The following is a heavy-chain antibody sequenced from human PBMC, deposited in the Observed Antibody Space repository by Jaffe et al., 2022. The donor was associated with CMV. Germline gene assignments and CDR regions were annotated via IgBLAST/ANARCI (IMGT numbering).Heavy chain of an antibody. CDR1: GFTFSSYS. V-gene: IGHV3-48*02. J-gene: IGHJ3*02. D-gene: IGHD2-21*02. Sequence: EVQLVESGGGLVQPGGSLRLSCAASGFTFSSYSMNWVRQAPGKGLEWVSYISSSSSTIYYADSVKGRFTISRDNAKNSLYLQMNSLRDEDTAVYYCAREEHIVVVTGYPWAFDIWGQGTMVTVSS. CDR3: AREEHIVVVTGYPWAFDI. CDR2: ISSSSSTI.